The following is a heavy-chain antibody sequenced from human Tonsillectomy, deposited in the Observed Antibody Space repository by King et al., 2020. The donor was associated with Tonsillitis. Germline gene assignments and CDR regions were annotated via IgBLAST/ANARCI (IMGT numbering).Heavy chain of an antibody. J-gene: IGHJ4*02. CDR2: ISGSGGST. Sequence: VQLVESGGGLVQPGGSLRLSCAASGFTFSSYAMSWVRQAPGKGLEWVSAISGSGGSTYYADSGKCRFTISRDNSKNTLYLQMNSLRAEDTAVYYCAKDVRVGGYYGSGSYADYWGQGTLVTVSS. CDR3: AKDVRVGGYYGSGSYADY. CDR1: GFTFSSYA. D-gene: IGHD3-10*01. V-gene: IGHV3-23*04.